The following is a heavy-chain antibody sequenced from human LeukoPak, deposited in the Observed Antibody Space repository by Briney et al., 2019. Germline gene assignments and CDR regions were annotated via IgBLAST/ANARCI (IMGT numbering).Heavy chain of an antibody. V-gene: IGHV1-24*01. J-gene: IGHJ4*02. CDR3: AAGARWQQLDY. D-gene: IGHD4-23*01. Sequence: ASVKVSCKVSGDTLTELSIHWVRQAPGKGLGWMGGFDVPEDGEIQYSQKFQGRVTMAEDTSTGTANMELSALRSEDTAVDYCAAGARWQQLDYWGQGTLVTVSS. CDR1: GDTLTELS. CDR2: FDVPEDGEI.